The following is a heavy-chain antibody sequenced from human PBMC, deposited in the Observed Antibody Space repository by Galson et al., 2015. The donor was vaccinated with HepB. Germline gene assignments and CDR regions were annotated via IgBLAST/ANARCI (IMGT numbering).Heavy chain of an antibody. D-gene: IGHD3-10*01. CDR1: GGSFSGYY. Sequence: SETLSLTCAVYGGSFSGYYWTWLRQPPGKGLEWIGEITPSGGTKYAPSLKSRVTISVDTSKNQFSLNLKSVTAADTAVYYCARGPKGDYFGAGTYYRYYYYYMDVWGRGTTVTVSS. J-gene: IGHJ6*03. V-gene: IGHV4-34*01. CDR3: ARGPKGDYFGAGTYYRYYYYYMDV. CDR2: ITPSGGT.